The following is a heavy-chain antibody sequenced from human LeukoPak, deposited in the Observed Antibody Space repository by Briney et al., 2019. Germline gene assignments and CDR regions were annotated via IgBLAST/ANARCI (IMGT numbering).Heavy chain of an antibody. CDR3: ARDQEAFDY. CDR2: IYPRDGST. V-gene: IGHV1-46*01. CDR1: GYTFTSNY. J-gene: IGHJ4*02. Sequence: ASVKVSCKASGYTFTSNYIHWVRQAPGQGLKWMGMIYPRDGSTSYAQKFQGRVTVTRDTSTSTVHMELSGLRSEDTAVYYCARDQEAFDYWGQGTLVTVSS.